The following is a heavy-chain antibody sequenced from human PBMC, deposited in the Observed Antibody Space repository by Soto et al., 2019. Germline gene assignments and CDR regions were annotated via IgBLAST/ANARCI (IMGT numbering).Heavy chain of an antibody. D-gene: IGHD5-18*01. J-gene: IGHJ4*02. CDR2: ISSSGTT. CDR1: GFTFSAYE. CDR3: ARAFGYGPFDY. V-gene: IGHV3-48*03. Sequence: PGGSLRLSCAASGFTFSAYEMNWVRQAPGKGLEWISYISSSGTTNYADSVKGRFTISRDNAKNSLSLQINSLRAEDTAVYYCARAFGYGPFDYWGRGTLVTVSS.